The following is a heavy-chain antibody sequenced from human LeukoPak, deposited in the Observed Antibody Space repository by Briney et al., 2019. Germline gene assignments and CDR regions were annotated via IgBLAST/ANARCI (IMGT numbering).Heavy chain of an antibody. V-gene: IGHV4-59*12. Sequence: SETLSLTCTASGGSISSYYWSWIRQPPGKGLEWIGYIYYSGSTSYNPSLKSRVTMSVDTSKNQFSLKLSSVTAADTAVYYCARSGSYYPFDYWGQGTLVTVSS. CDR2: IYYSGST. CDR1: GGSISSYY. D-gene: IGHD3-10*01. J-gene: IGHJ4*02. CDR3: ARSGSYYPFDY.